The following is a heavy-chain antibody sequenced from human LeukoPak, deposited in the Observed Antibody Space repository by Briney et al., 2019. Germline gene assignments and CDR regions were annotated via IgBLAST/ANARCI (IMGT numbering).Heavy chain of an antibody. CDR3: ARDFHPYGSGSSQPFDY. D-gene: IGHD3-10*01. CDR1: GFTFNTYA. CDR2: INTDGSST. V-gene: IGHV3-74*01. J-gene: IGHJ4*02. Sequence: GGSLRLSCAASGFTFNTYAMSWVRQAPGKGLVWVSRINTDGSSTAYADSVKGRFTISRDNAKNTVFLQMNSLRAEDTAVYYCARDFHPYGSGSSQPFDYWGQGTLVTVSS.